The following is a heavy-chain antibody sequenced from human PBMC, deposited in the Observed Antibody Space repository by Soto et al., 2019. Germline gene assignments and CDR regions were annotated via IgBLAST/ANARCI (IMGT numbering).Heavy chain of an antibody. CDR2: MSAHNGNT. V-gene: IGHV1-18*01. D-gene: IGHD1-1*01. CDR3: ARGRYGDY. J-gene: IGHJ4*02. CDR1: GYTFTSYG. Sequence: QVHLVQSGAEVKKPGASVKVSCKGSGYTFTSYGITWVRQAPGQGLEWMGWMSAHNGNTDYAQRLQGRVTVTRDTSTSTAYMELRSLRSDDTAVYYCARGRYGDYWGQGALATVSS.